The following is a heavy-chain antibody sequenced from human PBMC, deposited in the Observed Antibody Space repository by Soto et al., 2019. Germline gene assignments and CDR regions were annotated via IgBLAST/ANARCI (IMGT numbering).Heavy chain of an antibody. CDR3: ATYYGSGSYWSWFDP. V-gene: IGHV4-39*01. D-gene: IGHD3-10*01. CDR1: GGSISSSSYY. Sequence: SETLSLTCTVSGGSISSSSYYWGWVRQPPGKGLEWIGSIYYSGSTYYNPSLKSRVTISVDTSKNQFSLKLSSVTAADTAVYYCATYYGSGSYWSWFDPWGQGTLVTVSS. J-gene: IGHJ5*02. CDR2: IYYSGST.